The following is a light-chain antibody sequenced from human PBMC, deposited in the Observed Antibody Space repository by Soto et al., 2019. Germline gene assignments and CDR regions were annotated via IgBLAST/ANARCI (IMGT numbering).Light chain of an antibody. CDR3: AAWDDSLNGRV. Sequence: QSVLTQPPSASGTPGQRVTISCSGSSSNTGSNIVNWYQQLPGTAPKLLIYSNNQRPSGVPDRFSGSKSGTSAALAISGLQSEDEADYYCAAWDDSLNGRVFGGGTMLSVL. CDR1: SSNTGSNI. V-gene: IGLV1-44*01. CDR2: SNN. J-gene: IGLJ2*01.